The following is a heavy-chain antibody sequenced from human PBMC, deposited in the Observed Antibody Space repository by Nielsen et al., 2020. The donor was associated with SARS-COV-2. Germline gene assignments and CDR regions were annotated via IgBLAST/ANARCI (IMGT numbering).Heavy chain of an antibody. J-gene: IGHJ3*02. V-gene: IGHV3-23*01. Sequence: GGSLRLSCAASGFTFSSYAMSWVRQAPGKGLEWVSAISGSGGSTYYADSVKGRFTISRDNSKNTRYLQMNSLRAEDTAVYYCAKDLLYGSGSYFNDAFDIWGQGTMVTVSS. CDR1: GFTFSSYA. CDR3: AKDLLYGSGSYFNDAFDI. D-gene: IGHD3-10*01. CDR2: ISGSGGST.